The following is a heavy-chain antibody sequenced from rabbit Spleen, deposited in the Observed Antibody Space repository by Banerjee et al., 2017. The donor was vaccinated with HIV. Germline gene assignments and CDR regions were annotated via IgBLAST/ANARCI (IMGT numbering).Heavy chain of an antibody. D-gene: IGHD8-1*01. J-gene: IGHJ6*01. V-gene: IGHV1S45*01. CDR2: IESGSSGFT. CDR1: GVSFSANSY. CDR3: ARDTGSSFSSYGMDL. Sequence: QEQLEESGGDLVKPEGSLTLTCTASGVSFSANSYICWVRQAPGKGLEWIVCIESGSSGFTYFASWAKGRFTISKTSSTTVTLQMTSLTAADTATYFCARDTGSSFSSYGMDLWGPGTLVTV.